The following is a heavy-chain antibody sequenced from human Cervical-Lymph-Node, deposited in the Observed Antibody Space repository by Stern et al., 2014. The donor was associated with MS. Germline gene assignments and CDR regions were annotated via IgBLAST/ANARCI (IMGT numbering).Heavy chain of an antibody. CDR1: GGSISSGGYY. CDR3: ARGPLSYGYRWFDP. CDR2: IYYSGST. Sequence: QLQLQESGPGLVKPSQTLSLTCTVSGGSISSGGYYWSWIRQHPGKGLEWIGYIYYSGSTYYNPSLKSRVTISVDTSKNQFSLKLSSVTAADTAVYYCARGPLSYGYRWFDPWGQGTLVTVSS. D-gene: IGHD5-18*01. V-gene: IGHV4-31*03. J-gene: IGHJ5*02.